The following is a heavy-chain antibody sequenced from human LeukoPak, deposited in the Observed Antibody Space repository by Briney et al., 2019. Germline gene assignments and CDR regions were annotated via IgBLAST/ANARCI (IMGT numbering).Heavy chain of an antibody. V-gene: IGHV3-23*01. CDR2: ISGGGGST. CDR3: AKGVAYTRGITTYDY. CDR1: GFTFSSYA. J-gene: IGHJ4*02. D-gene: IGHD3-16*01. Sequence: PGGSLRLSCAASGFTFSSYAMSWVRQAPGKGLEWVSAISGGGGSTYYADSVKGRFTISRDNSKNTLYLQMNSLRAEDTAVYYCAKGVAYTRGITTYDYWGQGTLVTVSS.